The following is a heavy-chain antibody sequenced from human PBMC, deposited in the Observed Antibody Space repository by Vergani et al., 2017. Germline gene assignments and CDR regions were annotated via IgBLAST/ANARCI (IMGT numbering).Heavy chain of an antibody. CDR1: GYSFPSYW. CDR3: ARHSTGETGRGFDP. CDR2: IYPGDSDV. D-gene: IGHD1-1*01. J-gene: IGHJ5*02. Sequence: EVQLVQSGAEVKKPGESLRISCKGSGYSFPSYWIGWVRQKPGKGLEWMGIIYPGDSDVRYSPSFQGQVTISADKSINTAYLEWSSLKVSDSAMYFCARHSTGETGRGFDPWGQGTQVTVSS. V-gene: IGHV5-51*01.